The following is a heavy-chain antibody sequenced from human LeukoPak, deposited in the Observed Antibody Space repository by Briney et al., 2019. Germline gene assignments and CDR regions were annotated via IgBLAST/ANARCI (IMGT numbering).Heavy chain of an antibody. CDR3: ARVRSGYYFDY. D-gene: IGHD3-22*01. CDR2: MSSSDRII. CDR1: GFTFSDYY. J-gene: IGHJ4*02. V-gene: IGHV3-11*01. Sequence: GGSLRLPCAASGFTFSDYYMSWMRQAPGKGLEWVSYMSSSDRIIYYADSVKGRFTISRDNAKNSLYLQMNSLRAEDTAVYYCARVRSGYYFDYWGQGTLVTVSS.